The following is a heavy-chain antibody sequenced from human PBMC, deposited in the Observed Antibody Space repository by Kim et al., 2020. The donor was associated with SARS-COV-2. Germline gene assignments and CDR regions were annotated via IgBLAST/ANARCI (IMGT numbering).Heavy chain of an antibody. CDR2: SDT. J-gene: IGHJ4*02. CDR3: ARRGSGFDY. D-gene: IGHD1-26*01. Sequence: SDTTTPPALQGQATISADKSISTAYLQWSSLKASDSAMYYCARRGSGFDYWGQGTLVTVSS. V-gene: IGHV5-51*01.